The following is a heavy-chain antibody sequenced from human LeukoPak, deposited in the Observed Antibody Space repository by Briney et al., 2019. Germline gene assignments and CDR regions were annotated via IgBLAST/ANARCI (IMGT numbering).Heavy chain of an antibody. Sequence: KPGESLKISCQGSGYNFTNYWILWVRQMPGKGLEWLGIIYPDESDSRYSPSFRGQVTMSADQSVTTAYLYWRSLKASDSAIYYCARQRTVIPAAPSDYWGQGTLVTVAS. V-gene: IGHV5-51*01. CDR1: GYNFTNYW. CDR2: IYPDESDS. J-gene: IGHJ4*02. D-gene: IGHD2-2*01. CDR3: ARQRTVIPAAPSDY.